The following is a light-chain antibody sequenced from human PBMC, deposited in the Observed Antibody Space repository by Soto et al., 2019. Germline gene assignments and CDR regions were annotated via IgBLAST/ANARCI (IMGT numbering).Light chain of an antibody. J-gene: IGKJ1*01. CDR1: QGISNH. V-gene: IGKV3-11*01. CDR2: DAS. Sequence: EIVLTQSPATLSLSPGERATLSCRASQGISNHLAWYQQRPGQPPRLLIYDASKRATGIPVRFSGSGSGTDFTLTISTLDPEDFAVYYCQQRDDWHRTFGQGTKVEFK. CDR3: QQRDDWHRT.